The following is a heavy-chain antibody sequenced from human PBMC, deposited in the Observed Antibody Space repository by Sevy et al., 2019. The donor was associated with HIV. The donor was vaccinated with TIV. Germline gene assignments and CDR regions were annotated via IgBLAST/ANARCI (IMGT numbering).Heavy chain of an antibody. D-gene: IGHD2-21*01. CDR2: IKSNIDGAAI. J-gene: IGHJ5*02. Sequence: GGSLRLSCVASEFIFNDAWMHWVRQAPGKGLEWVGRIKSNIDGAAIDYAAPVKGRFTISRDDSKNTVFLQMNSLKSEDTAVYFCTTKGRNCGGIGCQISWGQGTQVTVSS. CDR1: EFIFNDAW. V-gene: IGHV3-15*01. CDR3: TTKGRNCGGIGCQIS.